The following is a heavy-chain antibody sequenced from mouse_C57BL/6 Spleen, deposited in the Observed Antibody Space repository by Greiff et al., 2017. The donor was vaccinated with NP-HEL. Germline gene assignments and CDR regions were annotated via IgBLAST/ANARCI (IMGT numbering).Heavy chain of an antibody. CDR2: ISYDGSN. Sequence: EVKLQESGPGLVKPSQSLSLTCSVTGYSITSGYYWNWIRQFPGNKLEWMGYISYDGSNNYNPSLKNRISITRDTSKNQFFLKLNSVTTEDTATYYCARIGFYYYGIGYFDVWGTGTTVTVSS. V-gene: IGHV3-6*01. D-gene: IGHD1-1*01. J-gene: IGHJ1*03. CDR3: ARIGFYYYGIGYFDV. CDR1: GYSITSGYY.